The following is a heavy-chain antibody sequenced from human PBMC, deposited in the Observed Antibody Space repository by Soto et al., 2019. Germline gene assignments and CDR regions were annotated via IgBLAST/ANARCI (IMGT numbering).Heavy chain of an antibody. V-gene: IGHV3-7*05. CDR1: GFTFSSYW. J-gene: IGHJ5*02. CDR2: IKQDGSEK. D-gene: IGHD6-13*01. CDR3: ARPGIAAAGTVHWFDP. Sequence: GGSLRLSCAASGFTFSSYWMSWVRQAPGKGLEWVANIKQDGSEKYYVDSVKGRFTISRDNAKNSLYLQMNSLRAEDTAVYYCARPGIAAAGTVHWFDPWGQGTLVTVSS.